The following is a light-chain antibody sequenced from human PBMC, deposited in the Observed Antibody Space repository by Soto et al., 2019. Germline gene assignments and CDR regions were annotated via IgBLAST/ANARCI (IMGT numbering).Light chain of an antibody. CDR2: GNS. CDR3: HSYDSSLSAVV. V-gene: IGLV1-40*01. CDR1: SSNIGAGYD. Sequence: QSVLTQPPSVSGGPGQRVTISCTGSSSNIGAGYDVHWYQQLPGTAPKLLIYGNSNRPSGVPDRFSGSKSGTSASLAITGLQAEDEADYYCHSYDSSLSAVVFGGGTKVTVL. J-gene: IGLJ2*01.